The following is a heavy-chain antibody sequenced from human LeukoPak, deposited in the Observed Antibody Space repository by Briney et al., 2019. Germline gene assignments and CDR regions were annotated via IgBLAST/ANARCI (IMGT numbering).Heavy chain of an antibody. CDR1: GFTFSSYS. V-gene: IGHV3-64*01. CDR3: ARNKVGAGDY. CDR2: ISSNGGST. J-gene: IGHJ4*02. D-gene: IGHD1-26*01. Sequence: GGSLRLSCAASGFTFSSYSMHWVRQAPGKGLEYVSAISSNGGSTYYANSVKGRFTISRDNSKNTMYLQMGSLRAEDMAVYYCARNKVGAGDYWGQGTLVTVSS.